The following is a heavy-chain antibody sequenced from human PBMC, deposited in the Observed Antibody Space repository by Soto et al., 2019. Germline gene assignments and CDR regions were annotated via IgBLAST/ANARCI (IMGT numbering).Heavy chain of an antibody. J-gene: IGHJ4*02. Sequence: SSVQVSCTASGGTFSSYAISWVRQAPGQGLEWMGGIIPIFGTANYAQKFQGRVTITADESTSTAYMELSSLRSEDTAGYYCAREVRDGYHTIFDYSGPGTPVT. CDR3: AREVRDGYHTIFDY. V-gene: IGHV1-69*01. CDR1: GGTFSSYA. D-gene: IGHD6-25*01. CDR2: IIPIFGTA.